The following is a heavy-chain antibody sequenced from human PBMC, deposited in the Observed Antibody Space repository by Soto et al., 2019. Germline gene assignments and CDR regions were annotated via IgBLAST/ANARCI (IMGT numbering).Heavy chain of an antibody. D-gene: IGHD5-18*01. Sequence: ASVKVSCKASGYTFTSYYMHWVRQAPGQGLEWMGIINPSGGSTSYAQKFQGRVTMTRDTSTSTVYMELSSLRSEDTAVYYCARERADTALTYYYYCMDVWGQGTTVTVSS. CDR3: ARERADTALTYYYYCMDV. J-gene: IGHJ6*02. V-gene: IGHV1-46*01. CDR2: INPSGGST. CDR1: GYTFTSYY.